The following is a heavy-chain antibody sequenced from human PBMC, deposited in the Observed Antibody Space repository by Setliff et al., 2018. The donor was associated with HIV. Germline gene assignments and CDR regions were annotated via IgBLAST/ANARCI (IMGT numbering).Heavy chain of an antibody. Sequence: GASVKVSCKASGYTFINYDINWVRQAPGQGLEWMGGILPMLNIANFTQKFQGRVTITADKSTDTAYMELSSLRYEDTAVYYCAREIPDYYDILTGYNIPNAFDIWGQGTMVTVSS. CDR1: GYTFINYD. CDR2: ILPMLNIA. J-gene: IGHJ3*02. CDR3: AREIPDYYDILTGYNIPNAFDI. D-gene: IGHD3-9*01. V-gene: IGHV1-69*10.